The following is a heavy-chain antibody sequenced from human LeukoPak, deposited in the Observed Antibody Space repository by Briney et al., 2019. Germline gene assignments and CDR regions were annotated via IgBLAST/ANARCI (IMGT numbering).Heavy chain of an antibody. CDR3: ARDPQRGEPDYFDY. V-gene: IGHV3-30-3*01. J-gene: IGHJ4*02. D-gene: IGHD1-14*01. CDR1: GFTFSSYP. Sequence: PGGSLRLSCAASGFTFSSYPMHWVRQAPGKGLEWVSVISYDGNTKYYADSVKGRFTISRDSPKNTLYLQMDSLRADDTAMYYCARDPQRGEPDYFDYWGQGTLVTVSS. CDR2: ISYDGNTK.